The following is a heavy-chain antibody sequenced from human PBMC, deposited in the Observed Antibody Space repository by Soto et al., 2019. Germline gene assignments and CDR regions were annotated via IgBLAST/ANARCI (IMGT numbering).Heavy chain of an antibody. CDR2: IIPIFGTA. CDR1: GGTFSSYA. V-gene: IGHV1-69*06. J-gene: IGHJ4*02. CDR3: ARVGGTDIVVVPAEFDY. D-gene: IGHD2-2*01. Sequence: QVQLVQSGAEVKKPGSSVKVSCKASGGTFSSYAISWVRQAPGQGLELMGGIIPIFGTANYAQKFQGRVTITADKSTSTAYMELSSLRSEDTAVYYCARVGGTDIVVVPAEFDYWGQGTLVTVSS.